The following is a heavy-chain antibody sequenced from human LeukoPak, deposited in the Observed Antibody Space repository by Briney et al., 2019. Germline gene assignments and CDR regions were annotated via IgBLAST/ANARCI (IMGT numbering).Heavy chain of an antibody. Sequence: PSETLSLTCTVSGGSISSYYWSWIRQPPGKGLEWIGYIYYSGSTNYNPSLKSRVTISVDTSKNQFSLKLSSVTAADTAVYYCARDPDGSGSCSWGQGTLVTVSS. CDR1: GGSISSYY. J-gene: IGHJ5*02. V-gene: IGHV4-59*01. CDR3: ARDPDGSGSCS. D-gene: IGHD3-10*01. CDR2: IYYSGST.